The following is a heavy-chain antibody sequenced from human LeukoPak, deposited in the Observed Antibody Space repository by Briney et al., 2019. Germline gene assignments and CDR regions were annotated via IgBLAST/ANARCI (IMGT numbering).Heavy chain of an antibody. V-gene: IGHV3-21*01. D-gene: IGHD6-19*01. CDR2: ISSSSSDI. CDR3: ATGYTSGTRIDY. CDR1: GFTSSAFS. J-gene: IGHJ4*02. Sequence: GGSLRLSCAASGFTSSAFSMNWVRQAPGKGLEWVSAISSSSSDIYYTNSVKGRFTISRDNANNFLYLQVSSLRAEDTAVYYCATGYTSGTRIDYWGQGTLVPVSS.